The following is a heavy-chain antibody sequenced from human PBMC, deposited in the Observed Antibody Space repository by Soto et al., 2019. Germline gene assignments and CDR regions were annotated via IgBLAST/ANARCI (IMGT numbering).Heavy chain of an antibody. J-gene: IGHJ6*02. CDR1: GFTFDDYT. Sequence: LRLSCAASGFTFDDYTMHWVRQAPGKGLEWVSLISWDGGSTYYADSVKGRFTISRDNSKNSLYLQMNSLRTEDTALYYCAKSVYYGMDVWGQGTTVTVSS. CDR3: AKSVYYGMDV. V-gene: IGHV3-43*01. CDR2: ISWDGGST.